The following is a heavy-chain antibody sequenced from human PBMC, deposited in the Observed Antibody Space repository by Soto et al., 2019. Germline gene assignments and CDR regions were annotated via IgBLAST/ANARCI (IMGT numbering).Heavy chain of an antibody. Sequence: QVQLQESGPGLVKPSGTLSLTCAMSGASITRSYWWGWVRQPPGKSLEWIGEVNHSGNTNYSPSLRSRVIISVDKAKNQISLEVTSVTAADTAMYFCVRYCSGNNCKSGEYFQHWGQGTLVTVSS. J-gene: IGHJ1*01. V-gene: IGHV4-4*02. CDR1: GASITRSYW. CDR2: VNHSGNT. CDR3: VRYCSGNNCKSGEYFQH. D-gene: IGHD2-15*01.